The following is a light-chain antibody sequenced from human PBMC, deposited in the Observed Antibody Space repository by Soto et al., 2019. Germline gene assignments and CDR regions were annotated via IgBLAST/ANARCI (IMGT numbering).Light chain of an antibody. CDR2: AAS. CDR1: QGISNF. CDR3: QKYYSAPLT. Sequence: DIQMTQSPSSLSASVGDRVTITCRASQGISNFLAWYQQKPGKVPKLLIYAASTLQSGVPSRFSGSGSGTHFTLTISSLQPEDVGTYYCQKYYSAPLTSGGRTKVEIK. V-gene: IGKV1-27*01. J-gene: IGKJ4*01.